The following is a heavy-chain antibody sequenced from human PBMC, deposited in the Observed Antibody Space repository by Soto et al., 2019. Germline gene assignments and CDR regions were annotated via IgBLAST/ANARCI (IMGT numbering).Heavy chain of an antibody. J-gene: IGHJ4*02. V-gene: IGHV3-23*01. D-gene: IGHD3-22*01. Sequence: VSLSLSCAASGLTFSSYAMSWVHQAPGKGLEWVSAISGRGGSTYYADSVKGRFTISRDNSKNTLYLQMNSLRAEDTAVYYCAKEDSSDDVADYWGQGSLVTVPS. CDR1: GLTFSSYA. CDR3: AKEDSSDDVADY. CDR2: ISGRGGST.